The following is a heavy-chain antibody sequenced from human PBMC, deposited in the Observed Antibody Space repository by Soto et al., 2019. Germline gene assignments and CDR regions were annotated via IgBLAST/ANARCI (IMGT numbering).Heavy chain of an antibody. CDR1: GGSISSYY. CDR3: ARQDTIVWMVD. D-gene: IGHD1-26*01. CDR2: IYYSGST. J-gene: IGHJ4*02. V-gene: IGHV4-59*08. Sequence: SETLSPTCTVSGGSISSYYWSWIRQPPGKGLEWIGYIYYSGSTNYNPSLKSRVTISVDTSKNQFSLKLSSVTAADTAVYYCARQDTIVWMVDWGQGTRVTVSS.